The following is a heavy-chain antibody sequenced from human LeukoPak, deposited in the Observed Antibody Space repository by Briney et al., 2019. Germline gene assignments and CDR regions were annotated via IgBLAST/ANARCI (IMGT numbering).Heavy chain of an antibody. CDR2: MNPNSGNT. Sequence: ASVKVSCKASGYTFTSYDINWVRQATGQGLEWMGWMNPNSGNTGYAQKFQGRVTMTRNTSISTAYMELSSLRSEDTAVYYCARGEATIPYYYYYYGMDAWGQGTTVTVSS. CDR1: GYTFTSYD. V-gene: IGHV1-8*01. CDR3: ARGEATIPYYYYYYGMDA. J-gene: IGHJ6*02. D-gene: IGHD5-12*01.